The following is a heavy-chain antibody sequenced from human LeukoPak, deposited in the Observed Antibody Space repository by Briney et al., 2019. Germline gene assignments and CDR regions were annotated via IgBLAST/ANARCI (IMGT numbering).Heavy chain of an antibody. CDR3: AGRKTRSISSSWDEGDY. CDR2: IYSGGST. CDR1: GFTVSDNY. V-gene: IGHV3-66*01. D-gene: IGHD6-13*01. J-gene: IGHJ4*02. Sequence: GGSLRLSCAASGFTVSDNYMSWVRQAPGKGLEWVSVIYSGGSTYYADSVKGRFTISRDNSKNTVYLQMNSLRAEDTAVYYCAGRKTRSISSSWDEGDYWGQGTLVTVSS.